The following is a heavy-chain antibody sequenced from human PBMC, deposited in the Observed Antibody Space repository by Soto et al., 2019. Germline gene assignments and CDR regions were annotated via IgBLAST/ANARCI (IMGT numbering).Heavy chain of an antibody. J-gene: IGHJ5*02. V-gene: IGHV3-72*01. CDR1: GLTFGDHY. CDR2: TRNKAKSYGT. CDR3: SILEGA. D-gene: IGHD2-21*01. Sequence: EVQLVESGGGLVQPGGSLTLSCAVSGLTFGDHYMEWVRQAPGKGLEWVARTRNKAKSYGTDFAASVKGRFTISRDESKKSLNLQMNSLMTEDTAVYYCSILEGAWGQGTLVIVSS.